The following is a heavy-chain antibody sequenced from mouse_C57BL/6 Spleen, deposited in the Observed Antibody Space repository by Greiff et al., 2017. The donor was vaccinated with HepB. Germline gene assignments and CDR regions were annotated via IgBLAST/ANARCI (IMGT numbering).Heavy chain of an antibody. J-gene: IGHJ3*01. Sequence: EVQVVESGGDLVKPGGSLKLSCAASGFTFSSYGMSWVRQTPDKRLEWVATISSGGSYTYYPDSVKGRFTISRDNAKNTLYLQMSSLKSEDTAMYYCASYDYMFAYWGQGTLVTVSA. CDR3: ASYDYMFAY. D-gene: IGHD2-4*01. CDR1: GFTFSSYG. CDR2: ISSGGSYT. V-gene: IGHV5-6*01.